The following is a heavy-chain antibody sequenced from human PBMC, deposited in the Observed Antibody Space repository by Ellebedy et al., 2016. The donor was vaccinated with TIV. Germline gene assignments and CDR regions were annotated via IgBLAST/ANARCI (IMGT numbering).Heavy chain of an antibody. J-gene: IGHJ6*02. V-gene: IGHV3-21*01. CDR2: ISSSSSYI. CDR1: GFTFSSYS. CDR3: ARALERRYYYYGMDV. Sequence: GESLKISCVASGFTFSSYSMNWVRQAPGKGLEWVSSISSSSSYIYYADSVKGRFTISRDNAKNSLYLQMNSLRAEDTAVYYCARALERRYYYYGMDVWGQGTTVTVSS. D-gene: IGHD1-1*01.